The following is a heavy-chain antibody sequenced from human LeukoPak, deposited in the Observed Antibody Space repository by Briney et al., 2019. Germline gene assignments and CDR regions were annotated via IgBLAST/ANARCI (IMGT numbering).Heavy chain of an antibody. CDR2: ISWNSGSI. V-gene: IGHV3-9*01. Sequence: GRSLRLSCAASGFTFDDYAMHWVRQAPGKGLEWVSGISWNSGSIGYADSVKGRFTISGDNAKNSLYLQMNSLRAEDTALYYCAKEAGEFTKGLDYWGQGTLVTVSS. CDR3: AKEAGEFTKGLDY. J-gene: IGHJ4*02. CDR1: GFTFDDYA. D-gene: IGHD2-8*01.